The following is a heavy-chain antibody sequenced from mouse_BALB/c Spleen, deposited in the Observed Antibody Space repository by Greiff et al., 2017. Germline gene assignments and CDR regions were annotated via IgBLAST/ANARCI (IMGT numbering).Heavy chain of an antibody. CDR2: ISSGGSYT. J-gene: IGHJ2*01. CDR1: GFTFSSYG. V-gene: IGHV5-6*01. Sequence: VQLVESGGDLVKPGGSLKLSCAASGFTFSSYGMSWVRQTPDKRLEWVATISSGGSYTYYPDSVKGRFTISRDNAKNTLYLQMSSLKSEDTAMYYCARSYGGFDYWGQGTTLTVSS. D-gene: IGHD1-1*02. CDR3: ARSYGGFDY.